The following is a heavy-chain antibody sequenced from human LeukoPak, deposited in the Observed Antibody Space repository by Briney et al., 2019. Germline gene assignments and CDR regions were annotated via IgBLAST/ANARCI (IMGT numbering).Heavy chain of an antibody. J-gene: IGHJ4*02. V-gene: IGHV3-15*01. CDR3: TTGPDTAMDTFDY. Sequence: PGGSLRLSCAASGFTFSNAWMSWVRQAPGKGLEWVGRIKSKTDGGTTDYAAPVKGIFTISRDDSKNTLYLQMNSLKTEDTAVYYCTTGPDTAMDTFDYWGQGTLVTVSS. CDR2: IKSKTDGGTT. CDR1: GFTFSNAW. D-gene: IGHD5-18*01.